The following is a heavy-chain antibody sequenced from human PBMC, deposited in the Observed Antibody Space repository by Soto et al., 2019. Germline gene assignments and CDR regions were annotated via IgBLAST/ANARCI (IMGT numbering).Heavy chain of an antibody. CDR2: IYYSGST. CDR1: GGSISSYY. CDR3: ATFESYGDLDY. J-gene: IGHJ4*02. V-gene: IGHV4-59*08. Sequence: SETLSLTCTVSGGSISSYYWSWIRQPPGKGLEWIGYIYYSGSTNYNPSLKSRVTISVDTSKNQFSLKLTAVTAADTAVYYCATFESYGDLDYWGQGTLVTVS. D-gene: IGHD4-17*01.